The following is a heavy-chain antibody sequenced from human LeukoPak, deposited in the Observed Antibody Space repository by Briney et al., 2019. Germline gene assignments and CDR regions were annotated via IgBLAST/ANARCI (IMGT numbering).Heavy chain of an antibody. Sequence: PGGSLRLSCAASGFTFSRYDMSWVRQAPGKGLEWVGRSGNKADSYTTEYAASVKGRFSISRDGSKNSLYLQMNSLKSEDTAVYYCTRGYSGRSVYAFDIWGPGTMVTVSS. V-gene: IGHV3-72*01. CDR1: GFTFSRYD. CDR3: TRGYSGRSVYAFDI. J-gene: IGHJ3*02. CDR2: SGNKADSYTT. D-gene: IGHD1-26*01.